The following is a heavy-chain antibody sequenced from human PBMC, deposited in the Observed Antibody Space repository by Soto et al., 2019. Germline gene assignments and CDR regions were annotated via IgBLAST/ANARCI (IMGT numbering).Heavy chain of an antibody. CDR1: GNTFHNYA. J-gene: IGHJ4*02. CDR2: INGGNGNT. V-gene: IGHV1-3*01. Sequence: QVQLVQSGAELKKPGASVRVSCKSSGNTFHNYAIHWVRQAPRQRPEWMGWINGGNGNTYYSEHFQGRVTFTRDTSARTVYRERRSLRSEDTAIYYWARDDSGYSGSHYIDYFNYWGQGALVTVSS. CDR3: ARDDSGYSGSHYIDYFNY. D-gene: IGHD1-26*01.